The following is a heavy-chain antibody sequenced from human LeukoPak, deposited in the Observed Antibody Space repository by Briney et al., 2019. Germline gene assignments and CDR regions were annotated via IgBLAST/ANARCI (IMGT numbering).Heavy chain of an antibody. V-gene: IGHV3-48*03. Sequence: GGSLRLSCAASGFTFSSYEMNWVRQAPGKGLEWVSYISSSGSTIYYADSVKGRFTISRDNSKNTLYLQMNSLRAEDTAVYYCAKVVFAYYDFWSGYPNFDYWGQGTLVTVSS. CDR2: ISSSGSTI. D-gene: IGHD3-3*01. CDR3: AKVVFAYYDFWSGYPNFDY. J-gene: IGHJ4*02. CDR1: GFTFSSYE.